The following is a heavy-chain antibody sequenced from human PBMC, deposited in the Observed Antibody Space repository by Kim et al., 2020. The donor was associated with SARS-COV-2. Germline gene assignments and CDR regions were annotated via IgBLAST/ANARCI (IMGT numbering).Heavy chain of an antibody. Sequence: ASVKVSCKASGYTFTSYAMNWVRQAPGQGLEWMGWINTNTGNPTYAQGFTGRFVFSLDTSVSTAYLQISSLKAEDTAVYYCARKRRYYGSGSPNWFDPWGQGTLVTVSS. CDR1: GYTFTSYA. CDR3: ARKRRYYGSGSPNWFDP. J-gene: IGHJ5*02. V-gene: IGHV7-4-1*02. D-gene: IGHD3-10*01. CDR2: INTNTGNP.